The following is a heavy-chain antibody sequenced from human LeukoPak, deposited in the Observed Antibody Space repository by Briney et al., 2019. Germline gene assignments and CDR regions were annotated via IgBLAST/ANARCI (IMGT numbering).Heavy chain of an antibody. Sequence: SETLSHTCTVSGGSLSSYYWSWIRQPPGKQLEWIGYIHYSGSTNYNPSLRSRVTISVDTSKNQFSLNLSSVTAADTAVYYCARPAGNYDSSGFLVFDIWGQGTMVTVSS. CDR1: GGSLSSYY. J-gene: IGHJ3*02. D-gene: IGHD3-22*01. V-gene: IGHV4-59*08. CDR2: IHYSGST. CDR3: ARPAGNYDSSGFLVFDI.